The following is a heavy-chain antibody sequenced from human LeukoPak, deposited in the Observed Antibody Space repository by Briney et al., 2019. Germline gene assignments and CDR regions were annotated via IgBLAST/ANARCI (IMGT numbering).Heavy chain of an antibody. J-gene: IGHJ6*03. CDR3: ARDKWFGELPYYYYYMDV. Sequence: GGSLRLSCAASGFTFSSYEMNWVRQAPGKGLEWVSYISSSGSTIYYADSVKGRFTISRDNAKNSLYLQMNSLRAEDTAVYYCARDKWFGELPYYYYYMDVWGKGTTVTVSS. CDR1: GFTFSSYE. V-gene: IGHV3-48*03. D-gene: IGHD3-10*01. CDR2: ISSSGSTI.